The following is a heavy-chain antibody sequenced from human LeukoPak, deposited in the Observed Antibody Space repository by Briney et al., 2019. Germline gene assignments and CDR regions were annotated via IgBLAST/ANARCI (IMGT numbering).Heavy chain of an antibody. Sequence: SETLSLTCTVSGGSISSYYWSWIRQPSGKGLEWIGYIYYSGSTNYNPSLKSRVTISVDTSKNQFSLKLSSVTAADTAVYYCARGGYYDTLTGYYPNDVFDIWGQGTMVTVSS. CDR3: ARGGYYDTLTGYYPNDVFDI. V-gene: IGHV4-59*12. J-gene: IGHJ3*02. D-gene: IGHD3-9*01. CDR2: IYYSGST. CDR1: GGSISSYY.